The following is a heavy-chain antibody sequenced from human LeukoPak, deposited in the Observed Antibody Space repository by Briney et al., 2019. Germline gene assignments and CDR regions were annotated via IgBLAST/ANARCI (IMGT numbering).Heavy chain of an antibody. V-gene: IGHV3-7*01. J-gene: IGHJ4*02. CDR3: ARDRWGYSYGGD. CDR1: GFTFSSYG. D-gene: IGHD5-18*01. CDR2: IKEDGTAK. Sequence: GRSLRLSCAASGFTFSSYGMHWVRQAPGKGLEWVANIKEDGTAKFYVDSVKGRFTISRDNAKNSLYLQMNSLRAEDMAVYYCARDRWGYSYGGDWGQGTLVTVSS.